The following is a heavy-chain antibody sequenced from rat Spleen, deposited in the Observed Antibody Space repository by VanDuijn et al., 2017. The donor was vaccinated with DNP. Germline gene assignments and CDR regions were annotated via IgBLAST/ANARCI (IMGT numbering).Heavy chain of an antibody. V-gene: IGHV5-27*01. D-gene: IGHD1-8*01. CDR2: ISTSGSRT. Sequence: EVQLVESGGGLVQPGRSLNLSCAASGFTFSNYYMAWVRQAPKKGLEWVASISTSGSRTYYPDSVKGRFTISRDDAKSSLYLQMNSLKSEDTATYYCTRRWYGSFGYWGQGVMVTVSS. CDR1: GFTFSNYY. CDR3: TRRWYGSFGY. J-gene: IGHJ2*01.